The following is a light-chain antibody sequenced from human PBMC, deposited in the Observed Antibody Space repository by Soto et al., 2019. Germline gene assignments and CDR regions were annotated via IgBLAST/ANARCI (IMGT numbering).Light chain of an antibody. CDR3: QQYSDWPPVLT. Sequence: EIVMTQSPATLSVSPGDRATLSCRASQSVRSDLAWYQQKPGQAPRLLIFGASTRATDIPDRFSGSGYGTELTLTISSLQSEDFAVYYCQQYSDWPPVLTFGGGTKVEIK. V-gene: IGKV3-15*01. J-gene: IGKJ4*01. CDR1: QSVRSD. CDR2: GAS.